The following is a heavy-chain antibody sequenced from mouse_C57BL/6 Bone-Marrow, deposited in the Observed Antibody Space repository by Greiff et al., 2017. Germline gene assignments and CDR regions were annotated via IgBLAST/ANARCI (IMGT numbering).Heavy chain of an antibody. V-gene: IGHV10-1*01. CDR3: VSGGTVVAPYAMDY. CDR2: IRSKSNNYAT. D-gene: IGHD1-1*01. J-gene: IGHJ4*01. Sequence: EVKLVESGGGLVQPKGSLKLSCAASGFSFNTYAMNWVRQAPGKGLEWVARIRSKSNNYATYYADSVKDRFTISRDDSETMLYLQMNNLKTEDTAMYYCVSGGTVVAPYAMDYWGQGTSVTVSS. CDR1: GFSFNTYA.